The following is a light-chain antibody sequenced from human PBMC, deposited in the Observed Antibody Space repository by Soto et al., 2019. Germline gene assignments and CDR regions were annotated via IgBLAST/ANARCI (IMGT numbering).Light chain of an antibody. CDR1: SSNIGAGYD. V-gene: IGLV1-40*01. Sequence: QSVLTQPPSVSGAPGQRVTISCTGSSSNIGAGYDVHWYQQLPGTAPKLLIYGNSNRPSGVPDRSSGYKSGTSASLAITGLEAEDEADYYRQSYDSSLSGVVFGGGTKVTVL. J-gene: IGLJ2*01. CDR3: QSYDSSLSGVV. CDR2: GNS.